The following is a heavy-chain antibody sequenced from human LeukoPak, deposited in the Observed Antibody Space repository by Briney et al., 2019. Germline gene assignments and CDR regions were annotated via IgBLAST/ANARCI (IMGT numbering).Heavy chain of an antibody. CDR3: AKKMTITGWLYYFDY. CDR2: ISDSGDST. V-gene: IGHV3-23*01. J-gene: IGHJ4*02. CDR1: GFTFSSYA. Sequence: GGSLRLSCAVAGFTFSSYAMSWVRQAPGRGLEWVSAISDSGDSTYYADSVKGRFTVSRDNSKNTLYLQMNSLRAEDTAVYYCAKKMTITGWLYYFDYWGQGTLVTVSS. D-gene: IGHD5-24*01.